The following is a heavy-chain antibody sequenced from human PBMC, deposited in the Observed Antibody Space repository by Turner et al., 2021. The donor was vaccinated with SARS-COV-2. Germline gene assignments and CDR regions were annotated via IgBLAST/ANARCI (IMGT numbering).Heavy chain of an antibody. D-gene: IGHD5-12*01. CDR1: GTSVSAFY. CDR3: ARPYEGSGRGWFDP. CDR2: VNHRGAT. J-gene: IGHJ5*02. V-gene: IGHV4-34*01. Sequence: QVQLQQWGAGLLKPSETQSVTCAVSGTSVSAFYWSWIRQPPGKGLEWIGDVNHRGATNYNPSLNSRVSISVDMSKNQFSLRLTSVTAADTAVYYCARPYEGSGRGWFDPWGQGTLVTVSS.